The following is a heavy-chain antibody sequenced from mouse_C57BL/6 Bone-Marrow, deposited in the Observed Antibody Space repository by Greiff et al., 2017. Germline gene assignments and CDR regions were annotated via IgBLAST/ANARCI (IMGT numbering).Heavy chain of an antibody. D-gene: IGHD1-1*01. CDR3: ARSHYYGSSYPWYFDV. V-gene: IGHV1-64*01. CDR2: IHPNSGST. J-gene: IGHJ1*03. CDR1: GYTFTSYW. Sequence: LVESGAELVKPGASVKLSCKASGYTFTSYWMHWVKQRPGQGLEWIGMIHPNSGSTNYNEKFKSKATLTVDKSSSTAYMQLSSLTSEDSAVYDCARSHYYGSSYPWYFDVWGTGTTVTVSS.